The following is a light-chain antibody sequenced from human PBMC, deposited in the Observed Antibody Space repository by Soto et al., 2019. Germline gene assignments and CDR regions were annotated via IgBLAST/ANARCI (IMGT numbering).Light chain of an antibody. Sequence: QSALTQPASVSGSPGQSITISCTGTSSDVGGYNYVSWYQQHPGKAPKVMIYDVSNRPSGVSNRFSGSKSGKTASLTISGXXXXXXXXYYCSSYTSSSTLVVFGGGTKLTVL. CDR1: SSDVGGYNY. CDR3: SSYTSSSTLVV. J-gene: IGLJ2*01. CDR2: DVS. V-gene: IGLV2-14*01.